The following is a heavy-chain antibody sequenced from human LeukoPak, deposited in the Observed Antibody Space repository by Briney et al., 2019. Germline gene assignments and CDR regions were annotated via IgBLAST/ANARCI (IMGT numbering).Heavy chain of an antibody. CDR3: AGYYYDSSRGFDL. D-gene: IGHD3-22*01. V-gene: IGHV3-20*04. J-gene: IGHJ5*02. Sequence: PGGSLRLSCAASGFTFDDYGMSWVRQARGKGLERVCDINWNGAWTGYADSVKGRFTISRDNAKNSLYLQMNGLRAEDTALYYCAGYYYDSSRGFDLRGQGTLVTVSA. CDR1: GFTFDDYG. CDR2: INWNGAWT.